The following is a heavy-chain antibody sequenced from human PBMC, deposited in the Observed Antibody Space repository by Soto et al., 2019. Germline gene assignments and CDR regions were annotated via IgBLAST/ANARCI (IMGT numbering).Heavy chain of an antibody. CDR3: ARTEVYCSGGSCYAAADYYYYMDV. J-gene: IGHJ6*03. V-gene: IGHV4-31*03. CDR1: VGSISSGGYY. CDR2: IYYSGST. Sequence: SETLTLTCTVSVGSISSGGYYWSWIRQHPGKGLEWIGYIYYSGSTYYNPSLKSRVTISVDTSKNQFSLKLSSVTAADTAVYYCARTEVYCSGGSCYAAADYYYYMDVWGKGTTVTVSS. D-gene: IGHD2-15*01.